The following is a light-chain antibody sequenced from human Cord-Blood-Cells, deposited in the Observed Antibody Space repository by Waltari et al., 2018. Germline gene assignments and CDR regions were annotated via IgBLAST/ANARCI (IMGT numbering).Light chain of an antibody. CDR1: CSAVRSYNL. CDR3: CSYAGSSTYV. CDR2: EGS. J-gene: IGLJ1*01. V-gene: IGLV2-23*01. Sequence: QSALTQPASVSGSPGQSITISCTGTCSAVRSYNLVSLYQKHPGKAPKPRIYEGSKRPSRVSHRFSGSKSRNTASLTNSGLQGEDEADYYCCSYAGSSTYVFVTGTKVTVL.